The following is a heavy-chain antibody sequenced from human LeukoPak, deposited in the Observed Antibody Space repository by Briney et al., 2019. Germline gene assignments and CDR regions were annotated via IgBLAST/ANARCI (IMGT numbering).Heavy chain of an antibody. J-gene: IGHJ3*02. CDR3: ARDRRGFYAFDI. Sequence: PGGSLRLSCVASGFTFGKYWMSWVRQAPGKGLEWVANIKQDGSEKYYVDSVKGRFTISRDNAKNSLYLQMNSLRAEDTAVYYCARDRRGFYAFDIWGQGTMVTVSS. CDR1: GFTFGKYW. CDR2: IKQDGSEK. D-gene: IGHD5-12*01. V-gene: IGHV3-7*03.